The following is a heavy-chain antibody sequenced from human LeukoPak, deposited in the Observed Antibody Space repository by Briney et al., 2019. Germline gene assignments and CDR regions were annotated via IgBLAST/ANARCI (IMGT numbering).Heavy chain of an antibody. V-gene: IGHV3-23*01. CDR2: ISGSGGST. CDR3: AKDLLFHDFWSGYAGMDV. J-gene: IGHJ6*02. CDR1: GFTFSSYA. Sequence: GGSLRLSCAASGFTFSSYAMSWVRQAPGEGLEWVSTISGSGGSTYYADSVKGRFTISRDNSKNTLYLQMNSLRAEDTAVYYCAKDLLFHDFWSGYAGMDVWGQGTTVTVSS. D-gene: IGHD3-3*01.